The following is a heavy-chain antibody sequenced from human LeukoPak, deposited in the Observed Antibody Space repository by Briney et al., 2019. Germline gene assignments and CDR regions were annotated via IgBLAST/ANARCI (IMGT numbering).Heavy chain of an antibody. CDR2: ISWNSGSI. CDR3: AKGPEYYDFWSGYLDY. Sequence: SLRLSCAASGFSFDDDAMHWVRQAPGKGLEWVSGISWNSGSIGYADSVKGRFTISRDNAKNSLYLQMNSLRAEDTALYYCAKGPEYYDFWSGYLDYWGQGTLVTVSS. D-gene: IGHD3-3*01. V-gene: IGHV3-9*01. J-gene: IGHJ4*02. CDR1: GFSFDDDA.